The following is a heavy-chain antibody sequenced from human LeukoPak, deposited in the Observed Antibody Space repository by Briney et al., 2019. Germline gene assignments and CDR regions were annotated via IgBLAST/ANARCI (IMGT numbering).Heavy chain of an antibody. CDR2: IKKDGSEK. CDR3: ARAECSGGSCYDGFYG. J-gene: IGHJ4*02. D-gene: IGHD2-15*01. CDR1: GFTFSGYW. Sequence: GGSLRFSCAASGFTFSGYWMSWVRQAPGKGWEGVANIKKDGSEKDYVDSVKGRFPISIDNAKTSLYLQMNSLRAEDTAVYYCARAECSGGSCYDGFYGWGQGTLVTVSS. V-gene: IGHV3-7*01.